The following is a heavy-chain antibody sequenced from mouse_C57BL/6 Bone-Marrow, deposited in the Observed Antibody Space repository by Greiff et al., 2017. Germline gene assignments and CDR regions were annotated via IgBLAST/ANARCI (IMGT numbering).Heavy chain of an antibody. D-gene: IGHD1-1*01. CDR3: ARYGGITTVVATRDWYFDV. Sequence: VQLQQSGAELARPGASVKLSCKASGYTFTSYGISWVKQRTGQGLEWIGEIYPRSGNTYYNEKFKGKATLTADKSSSTAYMELRSLTSEDSAVYFCARYGGITTVVATRDWYFDVWGTGTTVTVSS. V-gene: IGHV1-81*01. CDR1: GYTFTSYG. J-gene: IGHJ1*03. CDR2: IYPRSGNT.